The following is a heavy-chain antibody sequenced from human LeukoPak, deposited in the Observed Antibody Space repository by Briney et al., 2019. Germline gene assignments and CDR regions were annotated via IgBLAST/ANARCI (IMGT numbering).Heavy chain of an antibody. CDR1: GGSISSYY. J-gene: IGHJ4*02. CDR2: IYHSGST. V-gene: IGHV4-59*04. Sequence: SETLSLTCTVSGGSISSYYWSWIRQPPGKGLEWIGSIYHSGSTYYNPSLKSRVTISVDTSKNQFSLKLSSVTAADTAVYYCARPYCSAGNCYSNFDSWGQGTLVTVSS. CDR3: ARPYCSAGNCYSNFDS. D-gene: IGHD2-15*01.